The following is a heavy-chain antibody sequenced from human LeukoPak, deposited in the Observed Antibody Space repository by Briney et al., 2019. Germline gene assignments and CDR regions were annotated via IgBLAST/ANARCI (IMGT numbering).Heavy chain of an antibody. CDR2: INHSGST. D-gene: IGHD6-19*01. Sequence: SETLSLTSAVYGGSFSGYYWSWIRQPPGKGLEWIGEINHSGSTNYNPSLKSRVTISVDTSKNQFSLKLSSVTAADTAVYYCARGLLQWLAHDYWGQGTLVTVSS. J-gene: IGHJ4*02. CDR1: GGSFSGYY. CDR3: ARGLLQWLAHDY. V-gene: IGHV4-34*01.